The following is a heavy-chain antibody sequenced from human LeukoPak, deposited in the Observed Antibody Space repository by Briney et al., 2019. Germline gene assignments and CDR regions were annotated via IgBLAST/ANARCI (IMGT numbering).Heavy chain of an antibody. CDR1: GYTFTSYD. CDR2: MNPNSGNT. D-gene: IGHD1-1*01. CDR3: ASRTGPPTYYYYYMDV. Sequence: ASVKVSCKASGYTFTSYDINWVRQATGQGLEWMGWMNPNSGNTAYAQKFQGRVTITRNTSISTAYMELSSLRSEDTAVYYCASRTGPPTYYYYYMDVWGKGTTVTVSS. J-gene: IGHJ6*03. V-gene: IGHV1-8*03.